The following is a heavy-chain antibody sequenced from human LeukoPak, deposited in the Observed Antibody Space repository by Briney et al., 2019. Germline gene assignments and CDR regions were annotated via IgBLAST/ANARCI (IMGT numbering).Heavy chain of an antibody. CDR2: IRSKAYGGTT. Sequence: GGSLRLSCTASGFTFGDYAMSWVRRAPGRGLGWGGFIRSKAYGGTTEYAASVKGRFTISRDDSKSIAYLQMNSLKTEDTAVYYCTRGGVIVGATRRAFDYWGQGTLVTVSS. D-gene: IGHD1-26*01. CDR3: TRGGVIVGATRRAFDY. CDR1: GFTFGDYA. V-gene: IGHV3-49*04. J-gene: IGHJ4*02.